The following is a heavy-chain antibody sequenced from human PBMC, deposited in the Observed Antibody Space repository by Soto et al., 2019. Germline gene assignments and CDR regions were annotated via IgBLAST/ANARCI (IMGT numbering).Heavy chain of an antibody. V-gene: IGHV1-69*13. CDR2: IIPIFGTA. CDR1: GGTFSSYA. CDR3: ARDSGSYSNWYFDL. J-gene: IGHJ2*01. D-gene: IGHD1-26*01. Sequence: ASVKVSCKASGGTFSSYAISWVRQAPGQGLEWMGGIIPIFGTANYAQKFQGRVTITADESTSTAYMELSSLRSEDTAVYYCARDSGSYSNWYFDLWGRGTLVTVSS.